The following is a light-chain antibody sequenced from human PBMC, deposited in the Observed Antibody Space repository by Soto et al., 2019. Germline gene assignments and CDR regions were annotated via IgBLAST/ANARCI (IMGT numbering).Light chain of an antibody. CDR3: QQYNNWSS. V-gene: IGKV3-15*01. CDR2: GAS. CDR1: QSVSSN. J-gene: IGKJ2*01. Sequence: EIVMTQSPATLSVSPGERATLSCRASQSVSSNLAWYQQKPGQAPRLLIYGASTRATGIPTRFRRSGSGTEFTLTLSSLQSEDFAVYYCQQYNNWSSFGQGTKLEIK.